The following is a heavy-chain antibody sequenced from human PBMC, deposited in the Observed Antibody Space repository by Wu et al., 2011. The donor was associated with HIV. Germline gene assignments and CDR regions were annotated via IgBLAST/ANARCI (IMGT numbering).Heavy chain of an antibody. CDR2: INPNSGGT. D-gene: IGHD2-2*01. J-gene: IGHJ4*02. Sequence: QVQLVQSGAEVKEPGASMKVACKASGYTFVGYNIHWVRQAPGQGLEWMGWINPNSGGTNYAQKFQGRVTMTRDTSISTAYMELSRLRSDDTAVYYCARGVVVPAAINDYWGQGTLVTVSS. V-gene: IGHV1-2*02. CDR3: ARGVVVPAAINDY. CDR1: GYTFVGYN.